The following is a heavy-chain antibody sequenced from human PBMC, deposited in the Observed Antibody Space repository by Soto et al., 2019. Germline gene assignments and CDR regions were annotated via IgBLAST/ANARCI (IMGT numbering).Heavy chain of an antibody. CDR1: GGTFSSYA. D-gene: IGHD3-16*01. CDR3: ARSLWVAPERNYFDY. J-gene: IGHJ4*02. V-gene: IGHV1-69*01. Sequence: QVQLVQSGAEVKKPGSSVKVSCKASGGTFSSYAISWVRQAPGQGLEWMGGIIPIFGTANYAQKFQGRVTITADESTSTAYRELSSLRSEDTALYYCARSLWVAPERNYFDYWGQGTLVTVSS. CDR2: IIPIFGTA.